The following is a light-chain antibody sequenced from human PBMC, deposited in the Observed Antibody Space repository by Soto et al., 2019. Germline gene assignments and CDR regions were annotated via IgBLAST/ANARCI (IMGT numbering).Light chain of an antibody. J-gene: IGKJ1*01. CDR3: QYYYNTPRT. Sequence: DIVMTQSPDSLAVSLGERATINCKSSQSVLYSSNNKNYLAWYQQRPGQPPKLLIYWASTRESGVPDRFSGSGSGTDFTLTINSLQAEDVAVYYCQYYYNTPRTFGQGTKVEIK. CDR2: WAS. V-gene: IGKV4-1*01. CDR1: QSVLYSSNNKNY.